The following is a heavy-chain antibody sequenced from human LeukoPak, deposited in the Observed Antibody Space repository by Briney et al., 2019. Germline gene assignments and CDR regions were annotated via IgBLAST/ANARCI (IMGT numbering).Heavy chain of an antibody. CDR3: AKVVGGLDYYYYGMDV. Sequence: GGSLRLSGAASGFTFSSYARRWGRQAGGRGVGGVAAISCSGGSTYYADSVNGRFTISRDNSKNTLYLQMNSLRAEDTAVYYCAKVVGGLDYYYYGMDVWGQGTTVTVSS. CDR2: ISCSGGST. CDR1: GFTFSSYA. J-gene: IGHJ6*02. V-gene: IGHV3-23*01.